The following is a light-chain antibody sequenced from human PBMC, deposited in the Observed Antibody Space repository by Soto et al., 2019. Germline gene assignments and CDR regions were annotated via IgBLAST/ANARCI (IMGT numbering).Light chain of an antibody. CDR3: QQGHNWPLT. Sequence: EIVRTQAPATLSLSPGERAALSCRASQSINSELAWSQQKPGQPPGLLIYVASTRATGVPARFTGSESGSEFTLTISGLQSEDFAVYYCQQGHNWPLTFGQGTRLEI. CDR2: VAS. CDR1: QSINSE. J-gene: IGKJ2*01. V-gene: IGKV3-15*01.